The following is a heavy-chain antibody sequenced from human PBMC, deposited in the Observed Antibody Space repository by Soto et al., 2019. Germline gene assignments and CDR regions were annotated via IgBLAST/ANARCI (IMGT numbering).Heavy chain of an antibody. V-gene: IGHV4-59*01. CDR1: GGSISSYY. D-gene: IGHD5-12*01. CDR2: IYYSGST. Sequence: PSETLSLTCTVSGGSISSYYWSWIRQPPGKGLEWIGYIYYSGSTNYNPSLKSRVTISVDTSKNQFSLKLSSVTAADTAVYYCARRGYSGYDMGMDVWGQGTTVTVS. CDR3: ARRGYSGYDMGMDV. J-gene: IGHJ6*02.